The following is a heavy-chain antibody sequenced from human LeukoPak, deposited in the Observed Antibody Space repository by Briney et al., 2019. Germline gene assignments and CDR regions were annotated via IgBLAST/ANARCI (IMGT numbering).Heavy chain of an antibody. Sequence: SETLSLTCTVSGGSISSGDYYWSWIRQPPGKGLEWIGYIYNSGSAYYTPSLKSRLTLSVDTSKNQFSLELSSVTAADAAVYYCARRLDYSGSGTFSFDPWGQGALVTVSP. J-gene: IGHJ5*02. CDR2: IYNSGSA. CDR3: ARRLDYSGSGTFSFDP. D-gene: IGHD3-10*01. CDR1: GGSISSGDYY. V-gene: IGHV4-30-4*01.